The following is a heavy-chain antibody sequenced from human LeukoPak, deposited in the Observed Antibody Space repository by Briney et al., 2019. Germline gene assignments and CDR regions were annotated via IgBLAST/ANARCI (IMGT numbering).Heavy chain of an antibody. Sequence: ASVEVSCTASGYTFTSYYMHWVRQAPGQGLEWMGIINPSGGSTSYAQKFQGRVTMTRDTSTSTVYMELSSLRSEDTAVYDCARSSSSWDLFDYWVQGTLVTVSS. D-gene: IGHD6-13*01. CDR3: ARSSSSWDLFDY. J-gene: IGHJ4*02. CDR2: INPSGGST. V-gene: IGHV1-46*01. CDR1: GYTFTSYY.